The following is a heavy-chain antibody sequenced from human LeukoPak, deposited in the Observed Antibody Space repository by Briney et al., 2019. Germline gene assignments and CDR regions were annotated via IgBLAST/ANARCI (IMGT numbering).Heavy chain of an antibody. CDR1: GFTFSSYA. Sequence: GGSLRLSCAASGFTFSSYAMSWVRQAPGKGLEWVSYISSLSNTIYYADSVEGRFTISRDNAKNSLYLQMNSLRDEDTAMYYCAREQGHLIDYWGQGTLVTVAS. CDR3: AREQGHLIDY. CDR2: ISSLSNTI. J-gene: IGHJ4*02. V-gene: IGHV3-48*02.